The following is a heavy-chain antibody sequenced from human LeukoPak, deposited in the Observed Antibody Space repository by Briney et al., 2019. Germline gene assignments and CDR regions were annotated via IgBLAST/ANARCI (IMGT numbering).Heavy chain of an antibody. CDR1: GYSFFYYW. Sequence: GESLKISCTGSGYSFFYYWIGWVRQMPGKGLEWMAMIYPADSHIRYSPSLQGQVTISADTSISTAYLQWSSLKASDTAIYYCARFLGSNSPSDYYHYMDVWGKGTTVTVSS. D-gene: IGHD6-6*01. J-gene: IGHJ6*03. CDR3: ARFLGSNSPSDYYHYMDV. V-gene: IGHV5-51*01. CDR2: IYPADSHI.